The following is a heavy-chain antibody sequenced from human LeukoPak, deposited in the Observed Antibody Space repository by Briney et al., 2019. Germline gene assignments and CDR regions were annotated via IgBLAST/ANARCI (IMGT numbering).Heavy chain of an antibody. Sequence: ERSLRLSCAASRFTFSCYGMHWVRQAPGKGLEWVAVISYDGRNKNCADSVKGRFTISRDNSKNTLYLQMNSLRVEDTAVYYCAKGDSSSWQLDYWGQGTLVTVSS. CDR3: AKGDSSSWQLDY. CDR1: RFTFSCYG. CDR2: ISYDGRNK. J-gene: IGHJ4*02. V-gene: IGHV3-30*18. D-gene: IGHD6-13*01.